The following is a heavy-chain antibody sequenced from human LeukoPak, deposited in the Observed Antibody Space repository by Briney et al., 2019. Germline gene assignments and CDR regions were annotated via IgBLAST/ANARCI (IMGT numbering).Heavy chain of an antibody. CDR3: ARGDIGIVGAPDY. D-gene: IGHD1-26*01. V-gene: IGHV4-59*01. J-gene: IGHJ4*02. CDR1: GGSISSYY. CDR2: IYYSGST. Sequence: SETLSLTCTVSGGSISSYYWNWIRQPPGKGLEWIGYIYYSGSTNYNPSLKSRVTISVDTSKNQFSLKLSSVTAADTAVYYFARGDIGIVGAPDYWGQGTLVTVSS.